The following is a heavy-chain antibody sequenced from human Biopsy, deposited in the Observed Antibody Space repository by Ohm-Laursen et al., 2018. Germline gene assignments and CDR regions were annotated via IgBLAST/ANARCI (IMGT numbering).Heavy chain of an antibody. J-gene: IGHJ4*02. Sequence: SLRLSCTASGFIFDDYDMHWVRQAPGKGLEWVSRVNRDSDTADYVDSVRGRFTISRDNARKTLFLQMNSLRPEDTALYYCVKDRGGARASFHYWGQGIRVAVSS. CDR1: GFIFDDYD. V-gene: IGHV3-9*01. D-gene: IGHD3-16*01. CDR2: VNRDSDTA. CDR3: VKDRGGARASFHY.